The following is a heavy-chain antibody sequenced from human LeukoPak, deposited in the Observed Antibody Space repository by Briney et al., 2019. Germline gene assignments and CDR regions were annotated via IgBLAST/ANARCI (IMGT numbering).Heavy chain of an antibody. CDR3: ARSKAHLSTSWYGNWFDP. Sequence: SETLSLTCTVSDYSVSSGYYWGWIRQPPGKGPAWIASIYHSGDTYYNPSLKSRVTISVDTSKNHLSLKLSSVTAADTAVYYCARSKAHLSTSWYGNWFDPWGQGTLVTVSS. D-gene: IGHD6-13*01. CDR1: DYSVSSGYY. V-gene: IGHV4-38-2*02. CDR2: IYHSGDT. J-gene: IGHJ5*02.